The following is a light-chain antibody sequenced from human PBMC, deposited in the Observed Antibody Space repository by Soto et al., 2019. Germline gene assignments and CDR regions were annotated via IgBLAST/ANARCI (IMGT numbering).Light chain of an antibody. CDR1: QDISGW. CDR2: DAS. J-gene: IGKJ4*01. V-gene: IGKV1-5*01. Sequence: IQMTQSPSTLSASVGDRVIITCRASQDISGWLAWYQQKPGKAPKLLVFDASSLEDGVPSRFSGSGSVTEFTLTVSNLQSDDFATYYCQHYSTRSGVTFGGGTKVDIK. CDR3: QHYSTRSGVT.